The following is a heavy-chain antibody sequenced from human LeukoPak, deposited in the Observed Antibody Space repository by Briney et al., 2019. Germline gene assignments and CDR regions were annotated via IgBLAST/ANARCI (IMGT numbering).Heavy chain of an antibody. CDR1: GFTFSSYA. V-gene: IGHV3-23*01. Sequence: GGSLRLSCAASGFTFSSYAMSWVRQAPGKGLEWVSAISGSGGSTYYADSVKGRFTISRDNSKNTLYLQMNSLRAEDTAVYYCAKDAFKYYYDSSGYSNWFDPWGQGTLVTVSS. CDR2: ISGSGGST. D-gene: IGHD3-22*01. J-gene: IGHJ5*02. CDR3: AKDAFKYYYDSSGYSNWFDP.